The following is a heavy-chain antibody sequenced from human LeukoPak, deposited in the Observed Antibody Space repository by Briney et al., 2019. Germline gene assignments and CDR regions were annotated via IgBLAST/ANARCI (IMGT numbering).Heavy chain of an antibody. CDR1: GFTFTNYA. CDR3: ARGGVDY. CDR2: INSDGHTT. V-gene: IGHV3-74*01. J-gene: IGHJ4*02. Sequence: PGGSLRLSCAASGFTFTNYAMHWVRQAPGKGLVWVSRINSDGHTTTYADSVKGRFTISRDNAKNTLYLQMNSLRAEDTAVYYCARGGVDYWGQGTLVTVSS. D-gene: IGHD3-16*01.